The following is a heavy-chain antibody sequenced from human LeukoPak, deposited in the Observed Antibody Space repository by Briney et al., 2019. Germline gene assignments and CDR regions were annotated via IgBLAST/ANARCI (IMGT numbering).Heavy chain of an antibody. Sequence: ASVKVSCKASGYTFTGYYMHWVRQAPGQGLEWMGWINPNSGGTNYAQKFQGRVTMTRDTSISTAYMELSSLRSEDTAVYYCAVCSGSYVGWFDPWGQGTLVTVSS. CDR1: GYTFTGYY. CDR2: INPNSGGT. CDR3: AVCSGSYVGWFDP. D-gene: IGHD3-10*02. V-gene: IGHV1-2*02. J-gene: IGHJ5*02.